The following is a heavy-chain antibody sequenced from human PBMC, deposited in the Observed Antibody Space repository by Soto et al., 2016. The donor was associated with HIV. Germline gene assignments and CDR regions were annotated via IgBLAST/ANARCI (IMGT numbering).Heavy chain of an antibody. CDR2: INWNGSAI. CDR3: APEGGRSAWDEITTYFYMDV. J-gene: IGHJ6*03. V-gene: IGHV3-20*04. Sequence: EVQLVESGGDIVRPGKSLRVSCVVSGFKFTDYGMTWVRQAPGKGLEWVSSINWNGSAINYVNSVKGRFTVSRDNTKNVVYLQLSDLRVEDTALHYCAPEGGRSAWDEITTYFYMDVVGQRDHGHRL. D-gene: IGHD1-26*01. CDR1: GFKFTDYG.